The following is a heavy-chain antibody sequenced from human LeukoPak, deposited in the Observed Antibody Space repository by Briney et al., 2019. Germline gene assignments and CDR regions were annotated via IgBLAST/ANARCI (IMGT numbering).Heavy chain of an antibody. CDR1: GGTFSSYA. CDR2: IIPIFGTA. CDR3: GRGFDYGDWDY. V-gene: IGHV1-69*05. J-gene: IGHJ4*02. Sequence: SVKVSCKASGGTFSSYAISWVRQAPGQGLEWMGGIIPIFGTANYAQKFQGRVTITTDESTSTAYMELSSLRSEDTSVYYCGRGFDYGDWDYWGQGTLVTVSS. D-gene: IGHD4-17*01.